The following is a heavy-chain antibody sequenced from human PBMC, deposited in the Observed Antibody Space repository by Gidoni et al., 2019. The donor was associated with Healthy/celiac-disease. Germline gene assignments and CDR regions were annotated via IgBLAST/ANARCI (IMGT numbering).Heavy chain of an antibody. D-gene: IGHD2-15*01. V-gene: IGHV4-31*03. J-gene: IGHJ4*02. CDR2: IYYSGST. Sequence: QLQLQESGPGLVKPSQTLSLTCPVSGGSLSSGGYYWSWIRQQPGKGLELIGYIYYSGSTYYNPSLKSRVTISGDTSKNQFSLKLSFVTAADTAVYYCAREGGWVGVAILLWGQGTLVTVSS. CDR3: AREGGWVGVAILL. CDR1: GGSLSSGGYY.